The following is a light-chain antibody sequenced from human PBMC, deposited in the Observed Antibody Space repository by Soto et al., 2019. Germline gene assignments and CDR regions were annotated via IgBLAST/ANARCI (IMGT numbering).Light chain of an antibody. V-gene: IGLV2-14*01. CDR3: SSYRSSHTLL. CDR1: SSDVGDYDY. CDR2: EVS. Sequence: QSALTQPASVSGSPGQSITISCTGTSSDVGDYDYVSWYQQYAGKAPKMMIYEVSNRPSGVSNRFSGSKSGNTASLTISGLQAEDEADYYCSSYRSSHTLLFGGGTKLTVL. J-gene: IGLJ2*01.